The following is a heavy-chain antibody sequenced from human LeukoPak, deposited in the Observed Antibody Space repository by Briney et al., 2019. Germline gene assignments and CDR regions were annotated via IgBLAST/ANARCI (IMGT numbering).Heavy chain of an antibody. Sequence: GGSLRLSCAASGFTFSSYGMHWVRQAPGKGLEWVAVISYDGSNKYYADSVKGRFTISRDNSKNTLYLQMNSLRAEDTAVYYCAKGYGYGYNGPPDYWGQGTLVTVSS. D-gene: IGHD5-24*01. J-gene: IGHJ4*02. V-gene: IGHV3-30*18. CDR2: ISYDGSNK. CDR3: AKGYGYGYNGPPDY. CDR1: GFTFSSYG.